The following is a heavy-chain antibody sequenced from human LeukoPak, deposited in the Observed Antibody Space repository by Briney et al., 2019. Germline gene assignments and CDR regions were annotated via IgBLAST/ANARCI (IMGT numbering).Heavy chain of an antibody. V-gene: IGHV4-61*02. CDR3: ARGTCSSTSCPIDY. CDR2: IYTSGST. J-gene: IGHJ4*02. D-gene: IGHD2-2*01. CDR1: GGSISSGSYY. Sequence: PSETLSLTCTVSGGSISSGSYYWSWIRQPAGKGLEWIGRIYTSGSTNYNPSLKSRVTMSVDTSKNQFSLKLSSVTAADTAVYYCARGTCSSTSCPIDYWGQGTLVTVSS.